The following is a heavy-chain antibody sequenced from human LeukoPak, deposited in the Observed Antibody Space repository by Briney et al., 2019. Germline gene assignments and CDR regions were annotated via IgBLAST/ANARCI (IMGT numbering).Heavy chain of an antibody. D-gene: IGHD3-3*01. CDR3: ARLLGDFWSGYQTIRYYFDY. V-gene: IGHV4-39*01. CDR1: GGSISSSSYY. CDR2: IYYSGST. J-gene: IGHJ4*02. Sequence: SETLSLTCTVSGGSISSSSYYWGWIRQPPGKGLEWIGSIYYSGSTYYNPSLKSRVTISVDTSKNQFSLKLSSVTAADTAVYYCARLLGDFWSGYQTIRYYFDYWGQGTLATVSS.